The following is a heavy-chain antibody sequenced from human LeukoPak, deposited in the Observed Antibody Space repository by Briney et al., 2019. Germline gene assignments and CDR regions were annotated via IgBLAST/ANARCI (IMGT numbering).Heavy chain of an antibody. CDR1: GGSISSGDYY. V-gene: IGHV4-30-4*01. CDR2: IYYSGST. J-gene: IGHJ4*02. CDR3: ARVYYYDSSGYLYYSDY. D-gene: IGHD3-22*01. Sequence: SETLSLTCTVSGGSISSGDYYWSWIRQPPGKGLEWIGYIYYSGSTYYNPSLKSRVTISVDTSKNQFSLKLSSVTAADTAVYYCARVYYYDSSGYLYYSDYWGQGTLVTVSS.